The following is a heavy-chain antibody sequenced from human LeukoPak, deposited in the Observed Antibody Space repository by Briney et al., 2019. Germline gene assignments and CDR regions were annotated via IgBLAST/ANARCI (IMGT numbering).Heavy chain of an antibody. CDR3: ARIGGYMDV. J-gene: IGHJ6*03. Sequence: QTGGSLRLSCAASEFSVGSNYMTWVRQAPGKGLEWVSLIYSGGSTYYADSVKGRFTISRDNSKNTLYLQMGSLRAEDMAVYYCARIGGYMDVWGKGTTVTISS. V-gene: IGHV3-66*01. CDR1: EFSVGSNY. D-gene: IGHD2-15*01. CDR2: IYSGGST.